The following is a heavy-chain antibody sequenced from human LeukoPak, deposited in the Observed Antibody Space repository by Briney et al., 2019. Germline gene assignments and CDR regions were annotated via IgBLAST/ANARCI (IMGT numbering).Heavy chain of an antibody. D-gene: IGHD7-27*01. CDR3: TILTGESSSNY. V-gene: IGHV3-73*01. CDR2: IRSKANSYAT. Sequence: GGSLRLSCAASGFTFSGSAMHWVRQASGKGLEWVGRIRSKANSYATAYAASVKGRLTISRDDSKNTAYLQMNSLKTEDTAVYYCTILTGESSSNYWGQGTLVTVSS. J-gene: IGHJ4*02. CDR1: GFTFSGSA.